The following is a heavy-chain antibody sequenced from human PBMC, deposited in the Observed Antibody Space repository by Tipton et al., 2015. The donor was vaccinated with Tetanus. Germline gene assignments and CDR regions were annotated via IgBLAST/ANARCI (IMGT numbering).Heavy chain of an antibody. CDR2: ISSSSSTI. CDR1: GFTFSSYS. CDR3: ARDRGPLGLDTPYYFDY. D-gene: IGHD3-16*01. V-gene: IGHV3-48*02. J-gene: IGHJ4*02. Sequence: SLRLSCAASGFTFSSYSMNWVRQAPGKGLEWVSYISSSSSTIYYADSVKGRFTISRDNAKNSLYLQMNSLRDEDTAVYYCARDRGPLGLDTPYYFDYWGQGTLVTVSS.